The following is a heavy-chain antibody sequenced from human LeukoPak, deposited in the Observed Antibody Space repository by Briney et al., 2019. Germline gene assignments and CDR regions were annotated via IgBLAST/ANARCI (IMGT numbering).Heavy chain of an antibody. V-gene: IGHV4-34*01. D-gene: IGHD3-10*01. CDR1: GGSFSGYY. J-gene: IGHJ4*02. Sequence: PSETLSLTCAVYGGSFSGYYWTWIRQSPGKGLEWIGEINHSGSTNYNPSLKSRVTISVDTSKGQFSLKLSSVTAADTAMYYCARGYGSGSYYHYWGQGTLVTVSS. CDR2: INHSGST. CDR3: ARGYGSGSYYHY.